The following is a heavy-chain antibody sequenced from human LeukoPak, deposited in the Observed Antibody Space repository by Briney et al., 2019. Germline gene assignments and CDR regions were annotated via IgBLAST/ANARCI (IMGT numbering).Heavy chain of an antibody. Sequence: GGSLRLSCAASGDTVSGTHMSWVRQAPGKGLEWVSAMYTGGTTYYADSVTGRFTVSRDTSRNTLFLHMDSLRAEDTAVYYCAKDEVTSGGGLASWGQGTLVIVSS. CDR3: AKDEVTSGGGLAS. J-gene: IGHJ5*01. D-gene: IGHD2-21*02. CDR2: MYTGGTT. CDR1: GDTVSGTH. V-gene: IGHV3-53*01.